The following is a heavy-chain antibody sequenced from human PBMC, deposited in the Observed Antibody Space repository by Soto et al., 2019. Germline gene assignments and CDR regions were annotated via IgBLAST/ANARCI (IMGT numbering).Heavy chain of an antibody. CDR3: ARDPRPYYDFWSGYYSRIVRSRHPNDSLDI. CDR2: TYYRSKWYN. J-gene: IGHJ3*02. Sequence: SQTLSLTCAISGDSVSTNSAAWNWIRQSPSRGLEWLGRTYYRSKWYNDYAVSVKSRLTINPDTSKNQFSLQLNSVTPEDTAVYYCARDPRPYYDFWSGYYSRIVRSRHPNDSLDIRGQGTMV. V-gene: IGHV6-1*01. D-gene: IGHD3-3*01. CDR1: GDSVSTNSAA.